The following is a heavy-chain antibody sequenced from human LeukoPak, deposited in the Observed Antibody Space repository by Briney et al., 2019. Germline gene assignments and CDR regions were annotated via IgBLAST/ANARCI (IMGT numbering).Heavy chain of an antibody. CDR2: ISSSGSTI. J-gene: IGHJ4*02. D-gene: IGHD4-17*01. Sequence: GGSLRLSCAASGFTFSDYYMSWIRQAPGKGLEWVSYISSSGSTIYYADSVKGRFTISRDNAKNSLYLQMNSLRAEDTAVYYCASPPLDYDYGDLRSGEVLHGYWGQGILVTVSS. CDR3: ASPPLDYDYGDLRSGEVLHGY. V-gene: IGHV3-11*01. CDR1: GFTFSDYY.